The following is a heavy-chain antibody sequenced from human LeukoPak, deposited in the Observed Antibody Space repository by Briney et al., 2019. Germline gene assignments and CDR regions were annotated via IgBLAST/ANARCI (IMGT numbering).Heavy chain of an antibody. CDR2: ISNSGGRT. D-gene: IGHD5-12*01. V-gene: IGHV3-23*01. J-gene: IGHJ4*02. CDR1: GFTFSSYA. CDR3: AKSYNGYESKPDY. Sequence: GGSLILSCGASGFTFSSYAMSWVRQAPGKGLEWVSSISNSGGRTFYTDSVKGRFTISRDNSKITLYLQMNSLRAEDTAVYYCAKSYNGYESKPDYWGQGTLVTVSS.